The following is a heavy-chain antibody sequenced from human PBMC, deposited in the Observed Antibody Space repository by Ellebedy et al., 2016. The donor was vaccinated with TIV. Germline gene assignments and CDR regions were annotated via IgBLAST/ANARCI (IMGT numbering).Heavy chain of an antibody. J-gene: IGHJ4*02. V-gene: IGHV3-23*01. CDR2: IIVSGAT. CDR3: ARDPTYYVSYYLDY. D-gene: IGHD3-10*02. CDR1: GLAFSDSA. Sequence: GESLKISCAASGLAFSDSAFSWVRQAPGKGLEWVSAIIVSGATYYADSVKGRFTISRDNSENTVYLQMNNPRAEDTAVYYCARDPTYYVSYYLDYWGQGTLVTVSS.